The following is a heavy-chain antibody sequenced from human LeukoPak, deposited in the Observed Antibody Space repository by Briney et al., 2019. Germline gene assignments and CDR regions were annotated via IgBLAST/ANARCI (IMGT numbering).Heavy chain of an antibody. D-gene: IGHD1-26*01. Sequence: GGSLRLSCAASGFTFSGSAIHWVRQSSGKGLEWVGQIDKKDKGYATATAYAASVKGRFTISRDDSINTAYLQMKSLKTEDTALYYCTRDSGTYTWFDPWGQGTLVTVSS. CDR2: IDKKDKGYATAT. CDR3: TRDSGTYTWFDP. CDR1: GFTFSGSA. V-gene: IGHV3-73*01. J-gene: IGHJ5*02.